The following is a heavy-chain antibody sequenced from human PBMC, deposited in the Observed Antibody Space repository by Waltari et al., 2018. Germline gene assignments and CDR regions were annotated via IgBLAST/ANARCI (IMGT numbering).Heavy chain of an antibody. Sequence: QVTLRESGPALVKPTQTLTLTCTFSGFSLSTSGMCVSWIRQPPGKALEWLARIDWDDDKYYSTSLKTRLTISKDTSKNQVVLTMTNMDPVDTATYYCARMNWAVAGTGFDYWGQGTLVTVSS. J-gene: IGHJ4*02. CDR1: GFSLSTSGMC. CDR3: ARMNWAVAGTGFDY. CDR2: IDWDDDK. V-gene: IGHV2-70*15. D-gene: IGHD6-19*01.